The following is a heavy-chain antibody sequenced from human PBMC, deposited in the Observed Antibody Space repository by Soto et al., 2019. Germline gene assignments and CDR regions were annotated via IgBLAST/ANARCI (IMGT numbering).Heavy chain of an antibody. CDR2: IYYSGST. V-gene: IGHV4-30-4*01. Sequence: PSETLSLTCTVSGGSISSGDYYWSWIRQPPGKGLEWIGYIYYSGSTYYNPSLKSRVTISVDKSKNQFSLKLSSVTAADTAVYYCARRGYCTNGVCLYGMDVWGQGTTVTVSS. CDR3: ARRGYCTNGVCLYGMDV. D-gene: IGHD2-8*01. J-gene: IGHJ6*02. CDR1: GGSISSGDYY.